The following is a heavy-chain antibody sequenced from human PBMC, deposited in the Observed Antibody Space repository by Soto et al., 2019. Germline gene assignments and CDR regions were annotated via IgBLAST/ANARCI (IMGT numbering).Heavy chain of an antibody. CDR3: TTDASLPSTYYYDSSGYNY. Sequence: GGSLRLSCAASGFTFSNAWMNWVRQAPGKGLEWVGRIKSKTDGGTTDYAAPVKGRFTISRDDSKNTLYLQMNSLKTEDTAVYYCTTDASLPSTYYYDSSGYNYWGQGTLVTVSS. CDR2: IKSKTDGGTT. D-gene: IGHD3-22*01. V-gene: IGHV3-15*07. J-gene: IGHJ4*02. CDR1: GFTFSNAW.